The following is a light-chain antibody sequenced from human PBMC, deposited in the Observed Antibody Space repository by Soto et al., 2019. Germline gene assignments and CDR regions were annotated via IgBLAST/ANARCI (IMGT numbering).Light chain of an antibody. CDR1: QSVSGSY. Sequence: IVLTQSPGTLSFSPGERATLSCMSSQSVSGSYLAWYQQKPGQAPRLLIYGASSRATGIPDRFSGSWSGTDCTLTISRLEPEDFAVYYCQQYGSSLWTFGQGTKVDI. V-gene: IGKV3-20*01. J-gene: IGKJ1*01. CDR2: GAS. CDR3: QQYGSSLWT.